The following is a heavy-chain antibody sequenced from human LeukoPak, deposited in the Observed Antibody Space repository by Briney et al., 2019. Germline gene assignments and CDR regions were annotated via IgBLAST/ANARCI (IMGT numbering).Heavy chain of an antibody. V-gene: IGHV1-2*02. Sequence: ASVKVSCKASGYTFTGYYMHWVRQAPGQGLEWMGWINPNSGGTNYAQKFQGRVTKTRDTSISTAYMELSRLRSDDTAVYYCASVRGVQSPFDYWGQGTLVTVSS. CDR2: INPNSGGT. J-gene: IGHJ4*02. CDR3: ASVRGVQSPFDY. D-gene: IGHD3-10*02. CDR1: GYTFTGYY.